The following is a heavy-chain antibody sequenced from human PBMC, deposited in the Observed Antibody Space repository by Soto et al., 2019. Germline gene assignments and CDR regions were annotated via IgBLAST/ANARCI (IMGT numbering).Heavy chain of an antibody. CDR1: GASISGFY. V-gene: IGHV4-4*07. J-gene: IGHJ3*02. CDR2: IYATGST. CDR3: ARVSPGFAFDI. Sequence: TLSLTCTVSGASISGFYWSWIRKSAGKGLEWIGRIYATGSTYYNPSLKSRVTISVDTSENQFSLKLSSVTAADTAVYYCARVSPGFAFDIWGQGTMVTVSS.